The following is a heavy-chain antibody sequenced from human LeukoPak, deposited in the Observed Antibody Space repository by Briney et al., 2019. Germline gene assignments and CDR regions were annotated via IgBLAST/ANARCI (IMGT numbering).Heavy chain of an antibody. V-gene: IGHV4-34*01. J-gene: IGHJ5*02. Sequence: SETLSLTCAVYGGSFSGYYWSWIRQPPGKGLEWIGEINHSGSTNYNPSLKSRVTISVDTSKNQFSLKLSSVTAADTAVYYCARGKRYCSSTSCYAPSKNWFDPWGQGTLVTVSS. D-gene: IGHD2-2*01. CDR1: GGSFSGYY. CDR2: INHSGST. CDR3: ARGKRYCSSTSCYAPSKNWFDP.